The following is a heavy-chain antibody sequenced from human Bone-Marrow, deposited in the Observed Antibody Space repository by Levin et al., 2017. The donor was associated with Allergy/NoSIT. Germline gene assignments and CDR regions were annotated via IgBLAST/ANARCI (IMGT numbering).Heavy chain of an antibody. CDR3: ARALGYCSGGSCFQDAFDI. CDR2: IYHSGST. CDR1: GGSISSGGYS. D-gene: IGHD2-15*01. J-gene: IGHJ3*02. Sequence: SETLSLTCAVSGGSISSGGYSWSWIRQPPGKGLEWIGYIYHSGSTYYNPSLKSRVTISVDRSKNQFSLKLSSVTAADTAVYYCARALGYCSGGSCFQDAFDIWGQGTMVTVSS. V-gene: IGHV4-30-2*01.